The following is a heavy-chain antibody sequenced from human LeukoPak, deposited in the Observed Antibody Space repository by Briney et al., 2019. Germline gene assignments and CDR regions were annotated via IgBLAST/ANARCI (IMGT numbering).Heavy chain of an antibody. V-gene: IGHV3-30*18. CDR2: ISYHGSDK. D-gene: IGHD5-24*01. Sequence: GGSLRLSCAASGFTFSRYGMHWVRQAPGKGLEWVAVISYHGSDKYYADSVKGRFTISRDNSKNTLYLQMNTLRVEDTAIYYCAKDPTGYNGPLPFDYWGQGTLVTVSS. CDR3: AKDPTGYNGPLPFDY. CDR1: GFTFSRYG. J-gene: IGHJ4*02.